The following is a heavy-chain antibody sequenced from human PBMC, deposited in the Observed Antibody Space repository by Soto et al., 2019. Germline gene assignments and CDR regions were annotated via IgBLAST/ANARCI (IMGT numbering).Heavy chain of an antibody. J-gene: IGHJ6*03. V-gene: IGHV3-73*01. CDR3: TTAGTYYYYMDV. D-gene: IGHD6-13*01. CDR2: IRSKANSYAT. Sequence: GGSLRLSCAASGFTFSGSAMRWVRQASGKGLEWVGRIRSKANSYATAYAASVKGRFTISRDDSKNTAYLQMNSLKTEDTAVYYCTTAGTYYYYMDVWVKGTTVTVSS. CDR1: GFTFSGSA.